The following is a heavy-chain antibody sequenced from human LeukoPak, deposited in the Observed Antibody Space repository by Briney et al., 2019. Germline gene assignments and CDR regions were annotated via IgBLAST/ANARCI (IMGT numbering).Heavy chain of an antibody. CDR3: TRDPDRSSKVDY. D-gene: IGHD6-6*01. V-gene: IGHV3-11*01. CDR2: IDYRGRAL. J-gene: IGHJ4*02. Sequence: PGGSLRLSCAASGFTFNDHYMSWIRQAPGKVLERGSYIDYRGRALYYADSVKGRFTISRDNAKNSLFLQMNSLRAEDTAVYYCTRDPDRSSKVDYWGQGTLVTVSS. CDR1: GFTFNDHY.